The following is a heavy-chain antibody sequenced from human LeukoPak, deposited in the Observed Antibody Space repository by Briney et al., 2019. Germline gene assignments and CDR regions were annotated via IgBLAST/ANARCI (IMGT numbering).Heavy chain of an antibody. CDR3: AKDLLAAAVLYYFDY. CDR2: ISGSGGST. V-gene: IGHV3-23*01. Sequence: GGSLRLSCAASGFTFSSYAMSWVRQAPGKGLEWVSAISGSGGSTYYADSVKGRFTISRDNPKNTLYLQMNSLRAEDTAVYYCAKDLLAAAVLYYFDYWGQGTLVTVSS. CDR1: GFTFSSYA. J-gene: IGHJ4*02. D-gene: IGHD6-13*01.